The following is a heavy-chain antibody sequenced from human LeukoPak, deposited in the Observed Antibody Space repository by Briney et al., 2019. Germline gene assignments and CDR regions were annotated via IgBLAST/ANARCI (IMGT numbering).Heavy chain of an antibody. D-gene: IGHD3-3*01. Sequence: GGSLRLSCAASGFTFSSYAMSWVRQAPGKGLEWVSAISVSGGSTYYADSVKGRFAISRDNSKNTLYVQMNSLRVEDSAVYYCAKSRLSIFGVVMAGPDYWGQGTLVTVSS. CDR2: ISVSGGST. V-gene: IGHV3-23*01. J-gene: IGHJ4*02. CDR3: AKSRLSIFGVVMAGPDY. CDR1: GFTFSSYA.